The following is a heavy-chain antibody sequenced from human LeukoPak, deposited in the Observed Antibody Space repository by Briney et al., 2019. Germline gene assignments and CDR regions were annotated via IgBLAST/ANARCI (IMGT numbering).Heavy chain of an antibody. Sequence: PGGSLRLSGAASGFTFDDYAMHWLRQAPGKGLEWVSGISWNSGSIGYADSEKGRFTISRDNAKNSLYLQMNSLRAEDTALYYCAKDIGGGTEQQFLESYYYGMDVWGQGTTVTVSS. D-gene: IGHD6-13*01. CDR2: ISWNSGSI. CDR3: AKDIGGGTEQQFLESYYYGMDV. J-gene: IGHJ6*02. V-gene: IGHV3-9*01. CDR1: GFTFDDYA.